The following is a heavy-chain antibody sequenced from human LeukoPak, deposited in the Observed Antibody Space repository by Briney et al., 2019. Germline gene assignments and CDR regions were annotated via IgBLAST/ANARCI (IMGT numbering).Heavy chain of an antibody. D-gene: IGHD3-3*01. J-gene: IGHJ6*03. CDR1: GFTFSSYS. CDR2: ISSSSSTI. V-gene: IGHV3-48*04. CDR3: ARFLEWLSLNYYYYYMDV. Sequence: PGGSLRLSCAASGFTFSSYSMNWVRQAPGKGLEWVSYISSSSSTIYYADSVEGRFTISRDNAKNSLYLQMNSLRAEDTAVYYCARFLEWLSLNYYYYYMDVWGKGTTVTVPS.